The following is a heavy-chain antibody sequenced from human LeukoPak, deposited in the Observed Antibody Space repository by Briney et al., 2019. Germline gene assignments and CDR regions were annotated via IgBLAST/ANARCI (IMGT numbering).Heavy chain of an antibody. J-gene: IGHJ5*02. V-gene: IGHV4-39*07. D-gene: IGHD6-13*01. CDR3: ARDRIAAAGTGVNWFDP. Sequence: SETLSLTCTVSGGSFSTRSSFWGWIRQPPGKGLEWIGSIYYSGSTYYNPSLKSRVTISVDTSKNQFSLKLSSVTAADTAVYYCARDRIAAAGTGVNWFDPWGQGTLVTVSS. CDR2: IYYSGST. CDR1: GGSFSTRSSF.